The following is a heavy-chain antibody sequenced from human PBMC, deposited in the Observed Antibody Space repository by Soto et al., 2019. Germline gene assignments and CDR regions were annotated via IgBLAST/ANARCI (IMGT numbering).Heavy chain of an antibody. V-gene: IGHV1-69*13. CDR1: GGTFSSYA. Sequence: SVKVSCKASGGTFSSYAISWVRQAPGQGLEWMGGIIPIFGTANYAQKFQGRVTITADESTSTACMELSSLRSEDTAVYYCARDRGAPYDFWSDYYGMDVWGQGTTVTVSS. CDR3: ARDRGAPYDFWSDYYGMDV. D-gene: IGHD3-3*01. CDR2: IIPIFGTA. J-gene: IGHJ6*02.